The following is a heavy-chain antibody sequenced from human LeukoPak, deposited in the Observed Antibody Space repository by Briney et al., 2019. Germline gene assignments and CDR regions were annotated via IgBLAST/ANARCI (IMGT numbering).Heavy chain of an antibody. CDR3: ARGRNIAAAASYYYYYMDV. Sequence: GGSLRLSCAASGFTFSSYSMNWVRQAPGKGLEWVSSISSSSSYIYYADSVKGRFTISRDNAKNSLYLQMNSLRAEDTAVYYCARGRNIAAAASYYYYYMDVWGKGTTVTVSS. J-gene: IGHJ6*03. V-gene: IGHV3-21*01. D-gene: IGHD6-13*01. CDR1: GFTFSSYS. CDR2: ISSSSSYI.